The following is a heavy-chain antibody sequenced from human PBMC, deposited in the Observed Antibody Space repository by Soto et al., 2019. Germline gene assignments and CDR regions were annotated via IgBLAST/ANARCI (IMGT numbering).Heavy chain of an antibody. V-gene: IGHV1-18*01. CDR2: ISAHNGNT. CDR1: GYTFTSYG. J-gene: IGHJ4*02. D-gene: IGHD1-1*01. CDR3: ARGRYGDY. Sequence: QVHLVQSGAEVKKPGASVKVSCKASGYTFTSYGITWVRQAPGQGLEWMGWISAHNGNTDYAQKLQGRVIVTRDTSTSTAYMELRSLRSDDSAVYYCARGRYGDYWGQGALVTVSS.